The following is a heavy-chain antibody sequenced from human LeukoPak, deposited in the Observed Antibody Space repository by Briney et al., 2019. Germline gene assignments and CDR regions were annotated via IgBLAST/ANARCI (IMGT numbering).Heavy chain of an antibody. CDR1: GFTFSSYV. CDR2: ISGSGGST. D-gene: IGHD4-11*01. J-gene: IGHJ4*02. Sequence: GGSLRLSCAASGFTFSSYVISWVRQAPGKGLEWVSAISGSGGSTYYADSVKGRFTISRDKSTLFLDMNNLRVEDTALYYCARDVGKDTITTEIAYWGQGTLVTVSS. V-gene: IGHV3-23*01. CDR3: ARDVGKDTITTEIAY.